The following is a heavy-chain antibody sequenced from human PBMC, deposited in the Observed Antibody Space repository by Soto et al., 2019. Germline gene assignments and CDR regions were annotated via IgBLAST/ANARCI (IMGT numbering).Heavy chain of an antibody. Sequence: QVHLVQSGAEEKKPGASVKISCTTSGYTFTNFAMHWVRQAPGQGLEWMGWINAGNGNTRYSQKFXGXDXXTRSTPANTAYLELRRLRSEDSALYYCARALNYYDASGGDYWGQGTLVTVSS. J-gene: IGHJ4*02. D-gene: IGHD3-22*01. CDR2: INAGNGNT. V-gene: IGHV1-3*05. CDR3: ARALNYYDASGGDY. CDR1: GYTFTNFA.